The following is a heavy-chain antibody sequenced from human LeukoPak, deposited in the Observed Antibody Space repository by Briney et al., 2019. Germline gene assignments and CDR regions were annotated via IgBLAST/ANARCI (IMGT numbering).Heavy chain of an antibody. V-gene: IGHV3-30*02. Sequence: GGSLRLSCAASGFTFTNHGMHWVRQAPGKGLEWVAFIRNVGNNKYHADSVKGRFTISRDNSKNTLYLQMHSLRAEDTAVYYCTKDRRGIAAAGTMEYWGQGTLVTVSS. D-gene: IGHD6-13*01. CDR2: IRNVGNNK. J-gene: IGHJ4*02. CDR1: GFTFTNHG. CDR3: TKDRRGIAAAGTMEY.